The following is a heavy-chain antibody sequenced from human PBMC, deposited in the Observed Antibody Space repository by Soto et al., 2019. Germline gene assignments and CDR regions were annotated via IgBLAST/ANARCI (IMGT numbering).Heavy chain of an antibody. V-gene: IGHV3-9*01. Sequence: GGSLRLSCAASGFTFGDYAMQWVWQAPGKGLEWVSAISWNSGSIDYADSVKGRFTISRDNAKNSLYLQMNGLEIEDTGMYYCVTRFTAVATARFDYWGQGTLVTVSS. J-gene: IGHJ4*02. CDR3: VTRFTAVATARFDY. CDR1: GFTFGDYA. CDR2: ISWNSGSI. D-gene: IGHD2-21*02.